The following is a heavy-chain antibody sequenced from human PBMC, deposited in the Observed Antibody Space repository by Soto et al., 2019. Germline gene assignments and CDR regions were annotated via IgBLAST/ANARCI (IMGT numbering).Heavy chain of an antibody. V-gene: IGHV3-30*18. Sequence: HPGGSLRLSCAASGFTFSSYGMHWVRQAPGKGLEWVAVISYDGSNKYYADSVKGRFTISRDNSKNTLYLQMNSLRVEDTAVYYCAKTVVFYYYYDMDVWGQGTTVTVSS. CDR3: AKTVVFYYYYDMDV. J-gene: IGHJ6*02. CDR1: GFTFSSYG. CDR2: ISYDGSNK. D-gene: IGHD3-10*01.